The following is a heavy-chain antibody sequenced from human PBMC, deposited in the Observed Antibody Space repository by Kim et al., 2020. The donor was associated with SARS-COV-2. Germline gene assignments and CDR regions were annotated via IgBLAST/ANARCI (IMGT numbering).Heavy chain of an antibody. D-gene: IGHD4-17*01. Sequence: TSYAQKFQGRVTMTRDTSTSTVYMELSSLRSEDTAVYYCAREERLRSLDYWGQGTLVTVSS. CDR2: T. J-gene: IGHJ4*02. CDR3: AREERLRSLDY. V-gene: IGHV1-46*01.